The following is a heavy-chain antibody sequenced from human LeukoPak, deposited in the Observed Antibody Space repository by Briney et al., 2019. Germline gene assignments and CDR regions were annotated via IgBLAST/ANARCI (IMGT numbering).Heavy chain of an antibody. J-gene: IGHJ4*02. CDR3: AREGPSFY. CDR2: IYYSGST. CDR1: GGSISSSSYY. Sequence: SDTLSLTCTVSGGSISSSSYYWGWIRQPPGKGLEWIGSIYYSGSTYYNPSLKSRVTISVDTSKNQFSLKLSSVTAADTAVYYCAREGPSFYWGQGTLVTVSS. V-gene: IGHV4-39*07.